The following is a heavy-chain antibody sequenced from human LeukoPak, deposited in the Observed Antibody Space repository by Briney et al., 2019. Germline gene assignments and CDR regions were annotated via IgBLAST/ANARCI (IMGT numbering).Heavy chain of an antibody. Sequence: GGSLRLSCVASGFSVSNNYMSWVRQAPGKGLEWVSVVYSGGGTYYADSVKGRFTISRDLSKNTLYLQMNSLRVEDTAVYYCARGVGQDAFDIWGQGTMVTVSS. CDR3: ARGVGQDAFDI. J-gene: IGHJ3*02. CDR2: VYSGGGT. V-gene: IGHV3-53*01. D-gene: IGHD1-26*01. CDR1: GFSVSNNY.